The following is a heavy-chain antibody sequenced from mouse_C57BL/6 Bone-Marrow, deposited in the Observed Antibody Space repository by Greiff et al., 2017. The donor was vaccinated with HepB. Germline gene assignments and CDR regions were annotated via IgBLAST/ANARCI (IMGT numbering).Heavy chain of an antibody. J-gene: IGHJ3*01. CDR2: IHPNSGST. V-gene: IGHV1-64*01. Sequence: QVQLQQSGAELVKPGASVKLSCKASGYTFTSYWMHWVKQRPGQGLEWIGMIHPNSGSTNYNETFKSKATLAVDKSSSTAYMQLSSLTTADSAVYYCARMGTPYYGRAWFAYWGQGTLVTVSA. CDR1: GYTFTSYW. CDR3: ARMGTPYYGRAWFAY. D-gene: IGHD1-1*02.